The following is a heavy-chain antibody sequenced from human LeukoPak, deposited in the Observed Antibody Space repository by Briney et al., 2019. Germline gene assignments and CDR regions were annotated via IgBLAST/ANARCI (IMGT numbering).Heavy chain of an antibody. D-gene: IGHD3-22*01. V-gene: IGHV1-69*13. CDR1: GGTFSSYA. CDR2: IIPIFGTA. CDR3: AAAGELYYYDSSGYYPY. J-gene: IGHJ4*02. Sequence: SVTVSCTASGGTFSSYAISWVRQAPGQGLEWMGGIIPIFGTANYAQKFQGRVTITADESTSTAYMELSSLRSEDMAVYYCAAAGELYYYDSSGYYPYWGQGTLVTVSS.